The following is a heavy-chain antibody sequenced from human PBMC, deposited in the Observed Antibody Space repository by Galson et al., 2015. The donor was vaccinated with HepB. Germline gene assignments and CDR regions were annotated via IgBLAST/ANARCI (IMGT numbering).Heavy chain of an antibody. D-gene: IGHD2/OR15-2a*01. CDR1: GYSFSNYG. CDR3: ARDSRLGLRLNNYFAYGMDV. V-gene: IGHV1-18*01. Sequence: SVKVSCKASGYSFSNYGLSWIRQAPGPGLEWMGWFSGYDGSTNYAQKFQGRVTMTADASTGTAYLELRNLRSDDTAVYYCARDSRLGLRLNNYFAYGMDVWGQGSAVTVSS. CDR2: FSGYDGST. J-gene: IGHJ6*02.